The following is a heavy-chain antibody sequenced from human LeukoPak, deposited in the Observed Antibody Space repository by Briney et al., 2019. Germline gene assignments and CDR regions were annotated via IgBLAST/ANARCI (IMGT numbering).Heavy chain of an antibody. Sequence: GESLKISCKGSGYSFTSYWIAWVRQMPGKGLEWMGIIYPGDSDTRYSPSFQGQVTISADKSISTAYLQWSSLKASDTAMYYCARQVGAMEFYDAFDIWGQGTMVTVSS. CDR1: GYSFTSYW. CDR2: IYPGDSDT. J-gene: IGHJ3*02. V-gene: IGHV5-51*01. D-gene: IGHD1-26*01. CDR3: ARQVGAMEFYDAFDI.